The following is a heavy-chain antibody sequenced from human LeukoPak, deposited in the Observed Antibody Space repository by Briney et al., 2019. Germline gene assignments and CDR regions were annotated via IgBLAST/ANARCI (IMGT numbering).Heavy chain of an antibody. J-gene: IGHJ4*02. V-gene: IGHV3-21*01. Sequence: GGSLRLSCAASGFTFNSYSMNWVRQAPGKGLEWVSSISSSSSSVYYADSVKGRFTISRDNAKNSLYLQMNSLRAEDTAVYYCARASGDIVETATMGSYWGQGTLVTVSS. CDR1: GFTFNSYS. CDR2: ISSSSSSV. CDR3: ARASGDIVETATMGSY. D-gene: IGHD5-18*01.